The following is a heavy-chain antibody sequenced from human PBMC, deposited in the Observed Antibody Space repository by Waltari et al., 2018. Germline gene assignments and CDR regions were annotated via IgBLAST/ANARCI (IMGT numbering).Heavy chain of an antibody. V-gene: IGHV3-23*01. CDR1: GFPFSSYA. CDR3: AKPPWYYDSSGYFFDY. D-gene: IGHD3-22*01. Sequence: EVQLLESGGGLVQPGGSLRLSCAASGFPFSSYAMSCVRPAPGKGLEWVSAMSGSGGSTYYADSVKGRFTISRDNSKNTLYLQMNSLRAEDTAVYYCAKPPWYYDSSGYFFDYWGQGTLVTVSS. J-gene: IGHJ4*02. CDR2: MSGSGGST.